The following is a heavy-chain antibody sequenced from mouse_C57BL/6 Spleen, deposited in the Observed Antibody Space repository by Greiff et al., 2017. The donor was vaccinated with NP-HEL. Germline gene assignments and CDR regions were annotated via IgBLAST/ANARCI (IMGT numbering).Heavy chain of an antibody. CDR2: IWGVGST. Sequence: VKLQESGPGLVAPSQSLSITCTVSGFSLTSSGVDWVRPSPGKGLEWLGVIWGVGSTNYNSALKSRLSISKDNSKSQVFLKMNSLQTDDTAMYYCARRDEREYYYAMDYWGQGTSVTVSS. V-gene: IGHV2-6*01. CDR1: GFSLTSSG. J-gene: IGHJ4*01. D-gene: IGHD3-3*01. CDR3: ARRDEREYYYAMDY.